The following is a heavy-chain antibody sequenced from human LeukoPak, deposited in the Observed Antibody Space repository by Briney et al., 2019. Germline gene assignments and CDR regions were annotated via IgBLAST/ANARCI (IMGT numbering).Heavy chain of an antibody. CDR1: GGSISSSYYY. V-gene: IGHV4-39*07. Sequence: SETLSLTCTVSGGSISSSYYYWGWIRQPPGKGLEWIGSIYKSGTTYYIPSLKSRVTMSVDTSKNQFSLKLSSVTAADTAVYYCARLDRSYDILTGYYYFDYWGQGTLVTVSS. CDR3: ARLDRSYDILTGYYYFDY. CDR2: IYKSGTT. D-gene: IGHD3-9*01. J-gene: IGHJ4*02.